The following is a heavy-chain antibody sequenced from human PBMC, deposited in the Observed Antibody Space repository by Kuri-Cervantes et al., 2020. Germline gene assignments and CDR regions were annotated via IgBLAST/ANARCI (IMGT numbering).Heavy chain of an antibody. CDR1: GDSVSSNSAA. J-gene: IGHJ6*04. Sequence: SETLSLTCAISGDSVSSNSAAWNWIRQSPSRGLEWLGRTYYRSKWYNDYAVSVKSRISINPDTSKNQFSLKLSSVTAADTAVYYCASTLGSGGEAMDVWGKGTTVTVSS. D-gene: IGHD2-21*01. CDR2: TYYRSKWYN. V-gene: IGHV6-1*01. CDR3: ASTLGSGGEAMDV.